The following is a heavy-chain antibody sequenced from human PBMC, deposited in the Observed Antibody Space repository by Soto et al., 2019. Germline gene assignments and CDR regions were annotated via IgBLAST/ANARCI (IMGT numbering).Heavy chain of an antibody. CDR1: GGSISSYY. Sequence: SETLSLTCTVSGGSISSYYWSWIRQPPGKGLEWIGYIYYSGSTNYNPSLKSRVTISVDTSKNQFSLKLSSVTAADTAVYYCARLSRMPYCSGGSCYYDPYYMDVWGKGTTVTVSS. J-gene: IGHJ6*03. V-gene: IGHV4-59*01. D-gene: IGHD2-15*01. CDR2: IYYSGST. CDR3: ARLSRMPYCSGGSCYYDPYYMDV.